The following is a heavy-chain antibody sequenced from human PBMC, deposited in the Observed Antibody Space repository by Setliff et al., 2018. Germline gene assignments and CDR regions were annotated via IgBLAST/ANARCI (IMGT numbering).Heavy chain of an antibody. CDR2: ITSSGDTM. Sequence: GESLKISCAASGFTFSDYYMSWIRQAPGKGLEWVSYITSSGDTMNYADSVKGRFTISRGNAKNSLHLQMNSLRAEDTAVYYCARGHTSMAPWGQGTLVTVSS. V-gene: IGHV3-11*01. CDR3: ARGHTSMAP. D-gene: IGHD5-18*01. CDR1: GFTFSDYY. J-gene: IGHJ5*02.